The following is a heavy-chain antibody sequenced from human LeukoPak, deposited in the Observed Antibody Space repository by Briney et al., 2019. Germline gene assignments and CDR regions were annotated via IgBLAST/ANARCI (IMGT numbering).Heavy chain of an antibody. J-gene: IGHJ6*03. V-gene: IGHV3-49*04. CDR3: TRGVEITAYYYYMDV. CDR2: IRSKAYGGTT. D-gene: IGHD3-16*01. CDR1: GFTFGDYA. Sequence: PGGSLRLSCTASGFTFGDYAMSWVRQAPGPGQELVSFIRSKAYGGTTEYAACVKGRFNISRDDSKSIAYLQMSSLKTEDTAVYSCTRGVEITAYYYYMDVWGKGTTVSISS.